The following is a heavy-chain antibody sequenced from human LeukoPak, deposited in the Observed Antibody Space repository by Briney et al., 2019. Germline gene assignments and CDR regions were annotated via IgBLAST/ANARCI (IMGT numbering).Heavy chain of an antibody. Sequence: GGSLRLSCAASGFTFSSYSMNWVRQAPGKGLEWVSSISSSSSYIYYADSVKGRFTISRDSAKNSLYLQMNSLRAEDTAVYYCARSHGRGYCSGGSCYSGYYYGMDVWGQGTTVTVSS. D-gene: IGHD2-15*01. CDR2: ISSSSSYI. CDR3: ARSHGRGYCSGGSCYSGYYYGMDV. J-gene: IGHJ6*02. V-gene: IGHV3-21*01. CDR1: GFTFSSYS.